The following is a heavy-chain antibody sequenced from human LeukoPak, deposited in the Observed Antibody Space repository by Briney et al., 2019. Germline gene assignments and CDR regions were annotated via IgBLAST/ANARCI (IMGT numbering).Heavy chain of an antibody. J-gene: IGHJ4*02. Sequence: SETLSLTCAVYGGSFSGYYWSWIRQPPGKGLEWIGEINHSGSTNYNPSLKSRVTISVDTSKNQFSLKLSSVTAADTAVYYCARDRDYGDSRALDYWGQGTLVTVSS. V-gene: IGHV4-34*01. CDR2: INHSGST. CDR3: ARDRDYGDSRALDY. CDR1: GGSFSGYY. D-gene: IGHD4-17*01.